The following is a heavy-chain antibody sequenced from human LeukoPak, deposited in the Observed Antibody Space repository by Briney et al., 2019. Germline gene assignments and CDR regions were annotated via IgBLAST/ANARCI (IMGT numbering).Heavy chain of an antibody. CDR1: GDSINSHS. Sequence: PSETLSLTCTVSGDSINSHSWSWIRQPPGKGLERIGSIYNSGGTNYNPSLQSRVTISVDTSKNQFSLKLSSVTAADTAVYYCARDIDGYWGQGTLVTVSS. CDR2: IYNSGGT. V-gene: IGHV4-59*11. J-gene: IGHJ4*02. D-gene: IGHD2-15*01. CDR3: ARDIDGY.